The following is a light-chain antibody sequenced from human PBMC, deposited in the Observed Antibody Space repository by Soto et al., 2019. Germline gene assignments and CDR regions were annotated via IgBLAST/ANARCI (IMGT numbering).Light chain of an antibody. J-gene: IGKJ4*01. CDR1: QTINKNY. V-gene: IGKV3-20*01. CDR3: QYYGRSPLT. Sequence: EIVLTQSPGTLSLSPGERATLSCRASQTINKNYFAWYQQKPGRAPRPLSRATGIPDRFSGSGSGTDFTLTISRLEPEDFAVYYCQYYGRSPLTFGGGTKVDIK.